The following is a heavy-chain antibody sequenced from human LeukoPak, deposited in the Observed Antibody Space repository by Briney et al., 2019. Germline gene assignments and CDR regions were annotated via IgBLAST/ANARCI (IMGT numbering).Heavy chain of an antibody. CDR1: GFTFSSYA. CDR2: ISNSGGST. CDR3: AKYLVVAGAYGMDV. J-gene: IGHJ6*02. D-gene: IGHD2-2*01. Sequence: GGSLRLSCAASGFTFSSYAMSWVRQAPGKGLEWVSSISNSGGSTYYADSVKGRFTISRDNSKNTLYLEMNSLRAEDTAVYYCAKYLVVAGAYGMDVWGQGTTVTVSS. V-gene: IGHV3-23*01.